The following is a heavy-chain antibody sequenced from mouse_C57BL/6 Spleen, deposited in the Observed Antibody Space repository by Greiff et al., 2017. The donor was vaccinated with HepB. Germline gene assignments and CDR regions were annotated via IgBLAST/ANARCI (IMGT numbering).Heavy chain of an antibody. CDR1: GFTFSSYA. V-gene: IGHV5-4*03. CDR3: ARGLYYGSSSWYCDV. CDR2: ISDGGSYT. D-gene: IGHD1-1*01. Sequence: EVKVEESGGGLVKPGGSLKLSCAASGFTFSSYAMSWVRQTPEKRLEWVATISDGGSYTYYPDNVKGRFTISRDNAKNNLYLQMSHLKSEDTAMYYCARGLYYGSSSWYCDVWGTGTTVTVSS. J-gene: IGHJ1*03.